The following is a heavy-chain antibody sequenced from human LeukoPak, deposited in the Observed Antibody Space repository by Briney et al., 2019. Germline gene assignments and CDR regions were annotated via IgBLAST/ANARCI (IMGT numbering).Heavy chain of an antibody. CDR2: INRDGSEK. CDR1: GFTFSGYW. D-gene: IGHD3-16*01. Sequence: GGSLRLSCAASGFTFSGYWMSWVRQAPGKGLEWVANINRDGSEKYYVDSVKGRFTISRDNAKNSLYLQMDSLRAEDTAVYYCARGPSSGNALNYWGQGTLVTVSS. J-gene: IGHJ4*02. V-gene: IGHV3-7*04. CDR3: ARGPSSGNALNY.